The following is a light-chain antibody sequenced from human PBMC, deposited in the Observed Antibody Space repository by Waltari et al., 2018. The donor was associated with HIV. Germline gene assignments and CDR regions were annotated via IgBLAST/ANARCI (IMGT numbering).Light chain of an antibody. CDR2: NDN. CDR1: SSNLANNY. CDR3: GSWDGSLSGYV. V-gene: IGLV1-51*01. Sequence: QSVLTQPPSVSAAPGQKVTISFSGRSSNLANNYVSWYQQVPGTVPKLLIYNDNKRPSGIPDRFSCSKSGTSATLGITGLQTGDEADYYCGSWDGSLSGYVFGPGTRVTVL. J-gene: IGLJ1*01.